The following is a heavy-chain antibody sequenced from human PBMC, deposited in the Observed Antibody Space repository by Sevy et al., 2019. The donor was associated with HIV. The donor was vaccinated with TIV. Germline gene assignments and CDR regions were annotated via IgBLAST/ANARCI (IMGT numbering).Heavy chain of an antibody. CDR3: ARDYSGSGTFYNGNFFDY. D-gene: IGHD3-10*01. Sequence: ASVKVSCKASGYTFTSYAFHWVRQAPGQRLEWMGWINAGNGNTKYSEKFQGRVTITRDTSASTAYMELSSLRSEDTAVYYCARDYSGSGTFYNGNFFDYWGQGTLVTVSS. V-gene: IGHV1-3*01. CDR2: INAGNGNT. CDR1: GYTFTSYA. J-gene: IGHJ4*02.